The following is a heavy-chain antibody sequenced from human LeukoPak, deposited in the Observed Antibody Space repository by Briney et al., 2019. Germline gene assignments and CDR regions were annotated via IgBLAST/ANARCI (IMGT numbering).Heavy chain of an antibody. J-gene: IGHJ3*02. Sequence: ASVKVSCKASGYTFIGYYMHWVRQAPRQGLEWMGWIYPNSGDTKYAQKFQGRVTVTRDTSISTAFMEVSRLTSDDTAVYYCARSGSDAFDIWGQGTMVTVSS. CDR2: IYPNSGDT. V-gene: IGHV1-2*02. D-gene: IGHD1-26*01. CDR1: GYTFIGYY. CDR3: ARSGSDAFDI.